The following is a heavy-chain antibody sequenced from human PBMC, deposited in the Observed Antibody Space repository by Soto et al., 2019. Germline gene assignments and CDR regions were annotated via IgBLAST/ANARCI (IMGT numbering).Heavy chain of an antibody. CDR1: GFTFSSYA. CDR3: AKDHMVRGVTALDFDY. D-gene: IGHD3-10*01. J-gene: IGHJ4*02. V-gene: IGHV3-23*01. CDR2: ISGSGGST. Sequence: AGGSLRLSCAASGFTFSSYAMSWVRQAPGKGLEWVSAISGSGGSTYYADSVKGRFTISRDNSKNTLYLQMNSLRAEDTAVYYCAKDHMVRGVTALDFDYWGQGTLVTVSS.